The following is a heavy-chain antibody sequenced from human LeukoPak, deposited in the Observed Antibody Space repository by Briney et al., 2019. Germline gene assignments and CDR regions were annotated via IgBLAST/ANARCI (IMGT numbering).Heavy chain of an antibody. D-gene: IGHD3/OR15-3a*01. CDR3: ARDLDWY. J-gene: IGHJ4*02. Sequence: PGGSLRLSCAASGFTVNNNYMSWVRQAPGKGLEWVSVIYSGGSTYYADSVKGRFTISRVKSKNTLYLQMNSLRVEDTAVYYCARDLDWYWGQGTLVTVSS. V-gene: IGHV3-66*02. CDR1: GFTVNNNY. CDR2: IYSGGST.